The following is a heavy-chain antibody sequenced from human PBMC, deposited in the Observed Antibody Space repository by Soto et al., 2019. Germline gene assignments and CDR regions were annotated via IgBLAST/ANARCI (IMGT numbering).Heavy chain of an antibody. CDR3: ARGESGYYYGRSNFDY. CDR2: ISYAGSNT. CDR1: GFTFNNYA. J-gene: IGHJ4*02. V-gene: IGHV3-30-3*01. D-gene: IGHD3-22*01. Sequence: QVQLVESGGGVVQPGRSLRLSCAASGFTFNNYAMHWVRQAPGKGLEWVAVISYAGSNTYYADSVKGRFTISRDNSKNTLSLQMNSLRTEDTAVYYCARGESGYYYGRSNFDYWGQGILVTVSS.